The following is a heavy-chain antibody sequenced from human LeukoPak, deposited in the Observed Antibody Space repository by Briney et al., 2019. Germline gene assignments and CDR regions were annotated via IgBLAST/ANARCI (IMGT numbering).Heavy chain of an antibody. CDR2: ISGSGDST. J-gene: IGHJ4*02. CDR1: GFTFSSYA. D-gene: IGHD6-19*01. CDR3: ARRSGVAVAGAFDY. Sequence: GGSLRLSCAASGFTFSSYAMRWVRQAPGKGLEWVSGISGSGDSTYYADSVKGRFTISRDNSKNTLYLQMNSLRAEDTAVYFCARRSGVAVAGAFDYWGQGTLVTVSS. V-gene: IGHV3-23*01.